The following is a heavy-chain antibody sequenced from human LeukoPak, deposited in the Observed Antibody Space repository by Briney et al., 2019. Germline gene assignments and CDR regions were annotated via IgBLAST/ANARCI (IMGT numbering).Heavy chain of an antibody. CDR2: ISGSGDNT. V-gene: IGHV3-23*01. CDR3: AKASAMIVVVSKHFDY. Sequence: TGGSLRLSCAASGFTFDDYAMSWVRQAPGKGLEWVSGISGSGDNTYYADSVKGRFTISRDNSKNTLYLQMNSLRAEDTAVYYCAKASAMIVVVSKHFDYWGQGTLVTVSS. CDR1: GFTFDDYA. D-gene: IGHD3-22*01. J-gene: IGHJ4*02.